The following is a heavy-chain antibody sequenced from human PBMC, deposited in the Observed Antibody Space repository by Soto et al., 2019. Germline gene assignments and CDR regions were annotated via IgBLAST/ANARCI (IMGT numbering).Heavy chain of an antibody. V-gene: IGHV4-38-2*01. D-gene: IGHD1-26*01. Sequence: SETLSLTCVVSNFSISSGYYWGWIRQSLGKGLQWIASIYRSGPTSYNPSLKSRVTISVDPSKNQFSLMLTAVTASDTAVYYCARTHSGSYYSVFNYWGRGSLVTVSS. CDR3: ARTHSGSYYSVFNY. CDR2: IYRSGPT. CDR1: NFSISSGYY. J-gene: IGHJ4*02.